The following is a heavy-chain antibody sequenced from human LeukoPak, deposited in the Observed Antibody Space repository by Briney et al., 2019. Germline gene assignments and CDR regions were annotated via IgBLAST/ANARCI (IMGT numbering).Heavy chain of an antibody. V-gene: IGHV1-18*01. Sequence: GASVKVSCKASGYTFTSYGISWVRQAPGQGLEWMGWISAYNGNTKYAQKLQGRVTMTTDTSTSTAYMELRSLRSDDTAVYYCARDLWGYCSSTSCPGDYWGQGTLVTVSS. D-gene: IGHD2-2*01. J-gene: IGHJ4*02. CDR1: GYTFTSYG. CDR2: ISAYNGNT. CDR3: ARDLWGYCSSTSCPGDY.